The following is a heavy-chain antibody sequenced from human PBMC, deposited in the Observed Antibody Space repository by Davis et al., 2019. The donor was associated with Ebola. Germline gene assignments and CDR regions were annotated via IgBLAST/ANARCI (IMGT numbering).Heavy chain of an antibody. V-gene: IGHV3-73*01. Sequence: PGGSLRLSCAASGFTFSGSAMHWVRQASGKGLEWVGRIRTKANNYATAYAASVKGRFTISRDDSKNTAYLQMNSLKTEDTAVYYCTSAYGDWDYWGQGTLVTVSS. CDR1: GFTFSGSA. CDR3: TSAYGDWDY. D-gene: IGHD4-17*01. CDR2: IRTKANNYAT. J-gene: IGHJ4*02.